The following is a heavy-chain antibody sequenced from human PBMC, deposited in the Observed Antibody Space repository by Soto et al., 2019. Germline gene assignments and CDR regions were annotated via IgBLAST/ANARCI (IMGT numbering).Heavy chain of an antibody. V-gene: IGHV1-3*05. J-gene: IGHJ4*02. CDR3: ARAVAVPADFDY. CDR1: GYSYTGYA. CDR2: INAGNGNT. Sequence: QVQLVQYGAEEKKPGASVKVSCKASGYSYTGYAMHWVRQARGQRLEWMGWINAGNGNTKYSQKFQGRVTITRDLSASTAYMELSSLRSEDTAVYYCARAVAVPADFDYWGQGTLVTVSS. D-gene: IGHD6-19*01.